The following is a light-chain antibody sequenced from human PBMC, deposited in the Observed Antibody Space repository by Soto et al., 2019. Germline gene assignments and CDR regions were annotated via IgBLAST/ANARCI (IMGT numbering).Light chain of an antibody. CDR2: DAS. CDR1: QSVSGY. V-gene: IGKV3-11*01. J-gene: IGKJ4*01. Sequence: EIVLTQSPATLSLSPGNRATLSCRASQSVSGYLAWYQQKPGQAPRLLIYDASNRATGIPARFSGSGSGTDFTLTITRLDPEYFAVYYCQQRSNWPSTFGGGTKVEI. CDR3: QQRSNWPST.